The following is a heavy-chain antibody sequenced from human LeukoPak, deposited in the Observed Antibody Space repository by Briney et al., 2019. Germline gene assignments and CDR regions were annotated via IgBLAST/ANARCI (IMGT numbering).Heavy chain of an antibody. D-gene: IGHD5-18*01. CDR3: AKDIGRVDTASTYMDV. Sequence: GGSLGLSCAASGFTFDDYAMHWVRQAPGKGLEWVSGISWNSFTIGYADSVKGRFTISRDNAKNSLYLQMNSLRVEDTALYYCAKDIGRVDTASTYMDVWGKGTTVTISS. CDR1: GFTFDDYA. V-gene: IGHV3-9*01. CDR2: ISWNSFTI. J-gene: IGHJ6*03.